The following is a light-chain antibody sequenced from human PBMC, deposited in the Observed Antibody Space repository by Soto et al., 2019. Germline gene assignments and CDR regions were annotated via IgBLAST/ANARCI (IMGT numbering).Light chain of an antibody. V-gene: IGLV2-11*01. Sequence: QSVLTQPRSVSGSPGQSVPIPCTGTSSDVGGYNYVSWYQRHAGKGPKLIIYDVSERPSGVPDRFSASKSGNTASLTISGLQAEDEADYYCSSYAGNYVYVFGSGTKVTVL. CDR1: SSDVGGYNY. CDR2: DVS. CDR3: SSYAGNYVYV. J-gene: IGLJ1*01.